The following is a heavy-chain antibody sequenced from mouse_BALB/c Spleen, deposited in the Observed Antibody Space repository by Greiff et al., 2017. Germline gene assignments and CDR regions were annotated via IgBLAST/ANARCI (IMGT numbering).Heavy chain of an antibody. CDR3: AREDYGNYDAMAY. D-gene: IGHD2-1*01. J-gene: IGHJ4*01. V-gene: IGHV3-6*02. Sequence: EVQLVESGPGLVKPSQSLSLTCSVTGYSITSGYYWNWIRQFPGNKLEWMGYISYDGSNNYNPSLKNRISITRDTSKNQFFLKLNSVTTEDTATYYCAREDYGNYDAMAYWGQGTSVTVSS. CDR1: GYSITSGYY. CDR2: ISYDGSN.